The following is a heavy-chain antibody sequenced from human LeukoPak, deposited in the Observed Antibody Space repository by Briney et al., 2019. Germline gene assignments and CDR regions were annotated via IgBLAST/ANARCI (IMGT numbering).Heavy chain of an antibody. CDR2: IYYSGST. V-gene: IGHV4-61*01. CDR3: ARATYSSGWGTSDY. J-gene: IGHJ4*02. Sequence: PSETLSLTCTVSGGSVRSGSSDWGWIRQPPGKGREWIVYIYYSGSTNYNPSLQSRVTISVDTSKHQFSLKLTSVTAADTAVYYCARATYSSGWGTSDYWGQGTLVTVSS. D-gene: IGHD6-19*01. CDR1: GGSVRSGSSD.